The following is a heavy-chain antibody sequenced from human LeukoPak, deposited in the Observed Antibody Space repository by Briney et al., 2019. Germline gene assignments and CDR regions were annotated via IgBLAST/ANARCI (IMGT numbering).Heavy chain of an antibody. Sequence: SETLSLTXTVSGGSISSSSYYWGWIRQPPGKGLEWIGSIYYSGSTYYNPSLKSRVTISVDTSKNQFSLKLSSVTAADTAVYYCARHLSYYYDSSGYLPACDYWGRGTLVTVSS. D-gene: IGHD3-22*01. CDR1: GGSISSSSYY. CDR2: IYYSGST. V-gene: IGHV4-39*01. J-gene: IGHJ4*02. CDR3: ARHLSYYYDSSGYLPACDY.